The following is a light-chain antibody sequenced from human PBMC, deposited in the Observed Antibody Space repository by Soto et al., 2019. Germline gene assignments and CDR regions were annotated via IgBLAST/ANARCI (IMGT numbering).Light chain of an antibody. CDR3: QQLRSYTST. CDR2: AAY. CDR1: QDTSSS. J-gene: IGKJ4*01. V-gene: IGKV1-9*01. Sequence: IQLTQSPSSLSASVGDRVTITCRASQDTSSSLGWYQQKPGKAHKLLIYAAYILQSGVPSMLSGSGFGTDFILTISSLQAEDFASYFCQQLRSYTSTFGGGTKVEIK.